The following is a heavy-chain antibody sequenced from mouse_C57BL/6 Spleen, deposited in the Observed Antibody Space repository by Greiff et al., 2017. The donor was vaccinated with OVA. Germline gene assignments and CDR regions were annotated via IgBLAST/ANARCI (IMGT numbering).Heavy chain of an antibody. V-gene: IGHV1-52*01. CDR2: IDPSDSET. CDR1: GYTFTSYW. Sequence: QLQQPGAELVRPGSSVKLSCKASGYTFTSYWMHWVKQRPIQGLEWIGNIDPSDSETHYNQKFKDKATLTVDKSSSTAYMQLSSLTSEDSAVYYCARWESYYAMDYWGQGTSVTVSS. J-gene: IGHJ4*01. D-gene: IGHD4-1*01. CDR3: ARWESYYAMDY.